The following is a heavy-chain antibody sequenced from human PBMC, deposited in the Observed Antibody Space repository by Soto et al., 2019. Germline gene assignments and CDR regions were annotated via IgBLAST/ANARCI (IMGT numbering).Heavy chain of an antibody. CDR1: GYTFTSSA. CDR3: ATQVGYGTFDD. Sequence: GASVKVSCKASGYTFTSSAMHWVRLARGQRLEWIGWIVVGSGDTKYAQEFQERVTITRDMSTNTAYMELTSLRSEDTAVYYCATQVGYGTFDDWVQGALVTVSS. CDR2: IVVGSGDT. J-gene: IGHJ4*02. V-gene: IGHV1-58*02. D-gene: IGHD1-26*01.